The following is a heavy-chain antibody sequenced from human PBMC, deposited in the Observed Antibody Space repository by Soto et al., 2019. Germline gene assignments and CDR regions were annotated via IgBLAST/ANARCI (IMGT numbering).Heavy chain of an antibody. V-gene: IGHV1-69*01. J-gene: IGHJ4*02. CDR1: GDTFSSYA. CDR2: SIPFFNTS. CDR3: ARESAAGGNPLAFDS. D-gene: IGHD2-8*02. Sequence: QEQLVQSGAEVKKPGSSVKVSCKASGDTFSSYAISWVRQAPGQGLDWMGGSIPFFNTSNYGQKFKGRVTITADESTSTAYMELSSLRSDDTAMYYCARESAAGGNPLAFDSWGQGTLVIVSS.